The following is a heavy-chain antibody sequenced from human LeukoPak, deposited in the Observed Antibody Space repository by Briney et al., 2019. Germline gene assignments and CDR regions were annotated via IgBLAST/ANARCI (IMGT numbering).Heavy chain of an antibody. CDR1: GFTFSTYS. CDR2: ISTSSSYI. Sequence: GGSLRLSCAASGFTFSTYSMNWVRQAPGKGLEWVSFISTSSSYIYYADSVKGRFTISRDNARNSLYLQMNSLRAEDTAVYYCTTHLECSYGIDYWGQGTLVTVSS. D-gene: IGHD3-3*01. V-gene: IGHV3-21*03. CDR3: TTHLECSYGIDY. J-gene: IGHJ4*02.